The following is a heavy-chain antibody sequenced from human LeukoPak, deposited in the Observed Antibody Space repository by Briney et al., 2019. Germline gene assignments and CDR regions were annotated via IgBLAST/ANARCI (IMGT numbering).Heavy chain of an antibody. V-gene: IGHV3-23*01. Sequence: GGSLRLSCAASGFTFSSYAMSWVRQAPGKGLEWVSAISGSGGSTYYADSVKGRFTISRDNSKNTLYLQMNSLRAEDTAVYYCASGLRGYYTGLYYFDYWGQGTLVTVSS. D-gene: IGHD3-22*01. J-gene: IGHJ4*02. CDR3: ASGLRGYYTGLYYFDY. CDR2: ISGSGGST. CDR1: GFTFSSYA.